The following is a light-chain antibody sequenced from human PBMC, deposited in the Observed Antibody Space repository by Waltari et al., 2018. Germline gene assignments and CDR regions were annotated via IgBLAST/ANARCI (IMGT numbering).Light chain of an antibody. Sequence: DIQMTQSPSSVSASVGDRVTITGRASQDISSWLAWYQQEPGKAPKLLIYAASSLQSGVPSSFGGSGSGTDFTLTISSLQPEDFATYYCQQANSFPPTFGGGTKVEIK. J-gene: IGKJ4*01. CDR2: AAS. CDR1: QDISSW. CDR3: QQANSFPPT. V-gene: IGKV1-12*01.